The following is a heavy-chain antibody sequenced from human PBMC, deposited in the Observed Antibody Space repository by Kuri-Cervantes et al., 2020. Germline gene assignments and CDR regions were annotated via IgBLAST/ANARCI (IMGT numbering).Heavy chain of an antibody. V-gene: IGHV3-64*01. CDR1: GFTFSSYA. CDR2: ISSNGGST. J-gene: IGHJ4*02. D-gene: IGHD3-22*01. CDR3: ARDDPTPYYYDSSGYFVH. Sequence: GGSLRLSCAASGFTFSSYAMHWVRQAPGKGLEYVSAISSNGGSTYYANSVKGRFTISRDNSKNTLCLQMNSLRAEDTAVYYCARDDPTPYYYDSSGYFVHWGQGTLVTVSS.